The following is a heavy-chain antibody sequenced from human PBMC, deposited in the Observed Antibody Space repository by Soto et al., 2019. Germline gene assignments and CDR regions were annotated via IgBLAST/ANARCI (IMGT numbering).Heavy chain of an antibody. CDR3: ARDHDYYDSSGYYYFDY. Sequence: QVQLVQSGAEVKKPGSSVKVSCKASGGTFSSYAISWVRQAPGQGLEWMGGIIPIFGTANYAQKFQGRVTITADESTSTAYMELSSLRFEDTAVYYCARDHDYYDSSGYYYFDYWGQGTLVTVSS. D-gene: IGHD3-22*01. CDR1: GGTFSSYA. V-gene: IGHV1-69*01. J-gene: IGHJ4*02. CDR2: IIPIFGTA.